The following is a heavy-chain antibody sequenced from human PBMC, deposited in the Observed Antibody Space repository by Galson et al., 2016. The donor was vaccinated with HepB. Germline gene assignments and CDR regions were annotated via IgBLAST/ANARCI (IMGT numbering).Heavy chain of an antibody. CDR1: GYTFTIYD. D-gene: IGHD1-26*01. CDR2: ISAYYGNT. Sequence: SVKVSCKASGYTFTIYDISWVRQAPGQGPEWMGWISAYYGNTHYAEKFQGRVTMTTDTSTSTAYMELRSLRSDDTAVYYCARAVRTIVGPYEYYFDYWGQGTLVTVSS. J-gene: IGHJ4*02. CDR3: ARAVRTIVGPYEYYFDY. V-gene: IGHV1-18*01.